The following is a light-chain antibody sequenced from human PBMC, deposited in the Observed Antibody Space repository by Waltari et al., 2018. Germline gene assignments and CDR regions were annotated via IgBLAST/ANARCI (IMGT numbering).Light chain of an antibody. V-gene: IGLV1-44*01. CDR2: TNN. Sequence: QSVLTQSPSTSGTPGQRVTISCSGSSPNIGSNTVNWYKQVPGTAPKLLISTNNQRPSGVPDRFSGSKSGTSASLAISGLQFEDEADYFCAAWDDSLNGWVFGGGTKLSVL. CDR3: AAWDDSLNGWV. J-gene: IGLJ3*02. CDR1: SPNIGSNT.